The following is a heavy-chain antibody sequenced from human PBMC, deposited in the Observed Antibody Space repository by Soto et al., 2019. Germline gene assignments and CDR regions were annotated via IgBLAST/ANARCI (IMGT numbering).Heavy chain of an antibody. V-gene: IGHV1-46*01. CDR3: ARDQFDHDALDI. J-gene: IGHJ3*02. CDR1: GYTFTSYY. CDR2: INPSGGST. D-gene: IGHD3-9*01. Sequence: GASVKVSCEASGYTFTSYYPHWVRQAPGQGLEWMGIINPSGGSTSYAQKFQGRVTMTRDTSTSTVYMELSSLRSEDTAVYYCARDQFDHDALDIWGKGTMVTVSS.